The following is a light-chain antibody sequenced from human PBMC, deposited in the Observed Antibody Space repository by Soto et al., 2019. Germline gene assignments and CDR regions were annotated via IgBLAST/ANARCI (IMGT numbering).Light chain of an antibody. CDR1: QSVSSY. V-gene: IGKV3-11*01. CDR3: QQRSNWQGAT. J-gene: IGKJ4*01. Sequence: EFVVTQSPATLSLSPGERATLSCRASQSVSSYLAWYQQKPGQAPRLLIYDASNRATGIPARFSGSGSGTDFTLTISSLEPEDFAVYYCQQRSNWQGATFGGGTKVEIK. CDR2: DAS.